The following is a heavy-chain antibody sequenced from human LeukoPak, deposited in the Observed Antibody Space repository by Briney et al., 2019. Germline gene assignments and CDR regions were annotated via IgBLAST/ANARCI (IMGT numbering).Heavy chain of an antibody. CDR1: GYTFTGYY. Sequence: ASVKVSCKASGYTFTGYYMHWVRQAPGQGLEWMGWINPNSGGTNYAQKFQGRVTMTRDTSISTAYMELSRLRSDDTAMYYCARDGVRGVINWFDPWGQGTLVTVSS. D-gene: IGHD3-10*01. J-gene: IGHJ5*02. V-gene: IGHV1-2*02. CDR3: ARDGVRGVINWFDP. CDR2: INPNSGGT.